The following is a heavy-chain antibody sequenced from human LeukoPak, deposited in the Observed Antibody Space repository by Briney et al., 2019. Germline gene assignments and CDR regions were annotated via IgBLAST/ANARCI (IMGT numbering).Heavy chain of an antibody. CDR2: ISANSGNT. D-gene: IGHD5-24*01. CDR3: ARDNNYRFDY. Sequence: ASVNVSCKSSGYTFTSKGVSWVRQAPGEGLEWMGWISANSGNTNYAQKFQGRVTMTTDTSSSTVYMELRSLRSDDTALYYCARDNNYRFDYWGQGTLVTVPS. J-gene: IGHJ4*02. CDR1: GYTFTSKG. V-gene: IGHV1-18*01.